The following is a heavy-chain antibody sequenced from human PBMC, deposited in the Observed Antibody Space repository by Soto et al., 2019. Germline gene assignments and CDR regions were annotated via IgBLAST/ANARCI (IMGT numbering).Heavy chain of an antibody. D-gene: IGHD3-22*01. Sequence: PGGSLRLSCVASGFTFSTYWMSWVRQAPGKGLQWVANINRDGSEKYYVDSLKGRCTISRDNAENSLYPEMNTQRAEDTAVYYCARPTDGSGSYYYCDNWGQGTLVTVSS. V-gene: IGHV3-7*03. J-gene: IGHJ4*02. CDR2: INRDGSEK. CDR3: ARPTDGSGSYYYCDN. CDR1: GFTFSTYW.